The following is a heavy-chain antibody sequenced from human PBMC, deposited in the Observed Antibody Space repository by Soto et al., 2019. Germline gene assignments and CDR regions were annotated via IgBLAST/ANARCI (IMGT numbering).Heavy chain of an antibody. CDR2: INHSGST. CDR1: GGSLSGYY. D-gene: IGHD3-10*01. J-gene: IGHJ4*02. CDR3: ARGVGYTYGPAVY. V-gene: IGHV4-34*01. Sequence: PSETLSLTCGVSGGSLSGYYWTWIRQPPGKGLEWIGEINHSGSTHYNPSLKRRVTISVDASKNQFSLKLTSVTAADTAVYYCARGVGYTYGPAVYWGQGTLVTVSS.